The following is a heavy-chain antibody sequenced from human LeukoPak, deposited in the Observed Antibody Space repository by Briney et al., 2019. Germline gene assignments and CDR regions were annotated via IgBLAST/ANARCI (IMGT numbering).Heavy chain of an antibody. CDR1: GYTFTSYG. Sequence: ASVKVSCKASGYTFTSYGISWVRQAPGQGLEWMGWISAYNGNTNYAQKLQGRVTMTTDTSTSTAYMELRSLRSDDTAVYYCARDLGPPYYDFWSGYSHERNALDYWGQGTLVTVSS. CDR3: ARDLGPPYYDFWSGYSHERNALDY. J-gene: IGHJ4*02. V-gene: IGHV1-18*01. D-gene: IGHD3-3*01. CDR2: ISAYNGNT.